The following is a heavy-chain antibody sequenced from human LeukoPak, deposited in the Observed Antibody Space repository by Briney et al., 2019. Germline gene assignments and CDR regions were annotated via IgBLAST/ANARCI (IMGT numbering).Heavy chain of an antibody. Sequence: GGSLRLSCVVSGFTLKTYGMHWVRQVPGKGLEWVAVIWYDGGNIYYADSVKGRFTISRDNSKNTLYLQMNSLRAEDTAVYYCARGAGYNYPYYFDYWGQGTLVTVSS. J-gene: IGHJ4*02. V-gene: IGHV3-33*01. CDR2: IWYDGGNI. CDR1: GFTLKTYG. D-gene: IGHD5-24*01. CDR3: ARGAGYNYPYYFDY.